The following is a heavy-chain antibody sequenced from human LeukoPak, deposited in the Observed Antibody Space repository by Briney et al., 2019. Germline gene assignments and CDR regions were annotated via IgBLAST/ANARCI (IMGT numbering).Heavy chain of an antibody. J-gene: IGHJ4*02. D-gene: IGHD5-18*01. CDR3: ARSQRGYSYGEH. Sequence: GGSLRLSCAASGFTFSTYWMHWVRQAPGKGLVWLSRVDNDGSGTSYADSVKGRFTISRDNGKNILFLQTDSLRAEDTAVYFCARSQRGYSYGEHWGQGTPVTVSS. V-gene: IGHV3-74*01. CDR2: VDNDGSGT. CDR1: GFTFSTYW.